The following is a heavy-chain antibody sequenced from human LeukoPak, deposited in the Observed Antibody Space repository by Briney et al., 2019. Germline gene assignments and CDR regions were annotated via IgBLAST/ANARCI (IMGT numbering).Heavy chain of an antibody. CDR3: AREYDSSGSTGAFDI. J-gene: IGHJ3*02. V-gene: IGHV4-61*02. CDR2: IYTSGST. D-gene: IGHD3-22*01. Sequence: SQTLSLTCTVSGGSISSGSYYWSWIRQPAGKGLEWIGRIYTSGSTNYNPSLKSRVAISVDTSKNQFSLKLSSVTAADTAVYYCAREYDSSGSTGAFDIWAKGQWSPSLQ. CDR1: GGSISSGSYY.